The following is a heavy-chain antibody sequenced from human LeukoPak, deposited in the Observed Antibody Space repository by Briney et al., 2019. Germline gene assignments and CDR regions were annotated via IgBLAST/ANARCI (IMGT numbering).Heavy chain of an antibody. CDR3: AREEALSGSHGVPVAFDI. Sequence: ASVKVSCKASGYTFTGYYMHWVRQAPGQGLEWMGWINPNSGGTNYAQKFQGSVTMTRDTSISTAYMELSRLRSDDTAVYYCAREEALSGSHGVPVAFDIWGQGTMVTVSS. V-gene: IGHV1-2*02. D-gene: IGHD1-26*01. J-gene: IGHJ3*02. CDR1: GYTFTGYY. CDR2: INPNSGGT.